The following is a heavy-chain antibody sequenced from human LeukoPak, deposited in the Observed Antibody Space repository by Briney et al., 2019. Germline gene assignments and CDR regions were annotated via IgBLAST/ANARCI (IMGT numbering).Heavy chain of an antibody. V-gene: IGHV3-33*01. CDR3: ARGPAPYSSTPADY. CDR2: IWYDGSNK. J-gene: IGHJ4*02. CDR1: GFTFSSYG. Sequence: AGRSLRLSCAASGFTFSSYGMHWVRQAPGKGLGWVAVIWYDGSNKYYADSVKGRFTISRDNSKNTLYLQMNSLRAEDTAVYYCARGPAPYSSTPADYWGQGTLVTVSS. D-gene: IGHD6-13*01.